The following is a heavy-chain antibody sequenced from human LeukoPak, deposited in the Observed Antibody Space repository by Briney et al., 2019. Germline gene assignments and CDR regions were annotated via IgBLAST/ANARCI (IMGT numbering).Heavy chain of an antibody. CDR3: ARIASLGYCSGGSCYQNWFDP. CDR1: GGTFSRYA. V-gene: IGHV1-69*13. Sequence: VASVKGSCKAFGGTFSRYAISWVRQAPGQGLEWMGGIIPIFGTANCAHKFQGRVTLTADESTSTAYMELSSLRSEDTAVYYCARIASLGYCSGGSCYQNWFDPWGQGTLVTVSS. D-gene: IGHD2-15*01. J-gene: IGHJ5*02. CDR2: IIPIFGTA.